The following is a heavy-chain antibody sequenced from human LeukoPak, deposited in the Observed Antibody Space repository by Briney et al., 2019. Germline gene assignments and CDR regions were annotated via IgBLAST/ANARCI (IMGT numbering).Heavy chain of an antibody. D-gene: IGHD6-19*01. CDR1: GFSFSTYW. J-gene: IGHJ4*02. V-gene: IGHV3-74*01. Sequence: GGSLRLSCAASGFSFSTYWMHWVRQAPGRGLEWVSRLSTDGSDTNYADSAKGRFTISRDNAKNTLYLRMNSLRAEDTAVYYCASRAPSGWYGGGGYWGQGTLVTVSS. CDR2: LSTDGSDT. CDR3: ASRAPSGWYGGGGY.